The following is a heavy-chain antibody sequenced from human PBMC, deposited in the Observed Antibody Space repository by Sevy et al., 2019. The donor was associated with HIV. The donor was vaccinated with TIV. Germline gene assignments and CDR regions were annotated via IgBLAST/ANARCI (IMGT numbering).Heavy chain of an antibody. J-gene: IGHJ4*02. V-gene: IGHV4-31*03. Sequence: SETLSLTCTVSGGSISSGGYYWSWIRQHPGKGLEWIGYIYYSGSTYYNPSLKSRVTISVDTSKNQFALKLGSVSAADTAVYYFTRDPDYGGNYFDYWGQGTLVTVSS. CDR3: TRDPDYGGNYFDY. CDR2: IYYSGST. D-gene: IGHD4-17*01. CDR1: GGSISSGGYY.